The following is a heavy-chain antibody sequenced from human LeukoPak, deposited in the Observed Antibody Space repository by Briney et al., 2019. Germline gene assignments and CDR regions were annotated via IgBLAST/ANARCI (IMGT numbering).Heavy chain of an antibody. CDR1: GFTFSSYW. CDR2: INYDGIST. J-gene: IGHJ4*02. V-gene: IGHV3-74*01. CDR3: AREGGYTSGPDY. D-gene: IGHD2-15*01. Sequence: GGSLRLFCAASGFTFSSYWMHWVRQAPGKGLVWVSRINYDGISTTYADSVKGRFTISRDNAKNTLYLQMNSLRAEDTAVYFCAREGGYTSGPDYWGQGTLVTVSS.